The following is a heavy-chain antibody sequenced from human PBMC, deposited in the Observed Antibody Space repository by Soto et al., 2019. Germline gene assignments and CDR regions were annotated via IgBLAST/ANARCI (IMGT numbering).Heavy chain of an antibody. CDR3: ARQLSRGVIVDY. Sequence: QVQLVQSGAEVRRPGSSVKVSCKTSGGIFSDYALSWVRQSPGQWLAWVGRIIPIFGTTIYAQKFHGRVRITADEPTSTDFMEMSRLRSEDTAVYYLARQLSRGVIVDYWDQGAVGTAAS. V-gene: IGHV1-69*01. CDR1: GGIFSDYA. CDR2: IIPIFGTT. J-gene: IGHJ4*02. D-gene: IGHD3-10*01.